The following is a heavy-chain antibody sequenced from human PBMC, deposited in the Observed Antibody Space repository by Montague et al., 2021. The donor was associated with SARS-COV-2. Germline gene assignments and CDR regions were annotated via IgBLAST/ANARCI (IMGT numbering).Heavy chain of an antibody. CDR3: ARFPTSYYYDSKAAPATPDAFDI. V-gene: IGHV4-39*01. Sequence: SETLSLTCTVSGGSISSSGYYWGWIRQPPGKGLEWIGSIYYSGSTYYNPSLKSRVTISVDTSKNQFSLKLSSVTAADTAVYYCARFPTSYYYDSKAAPATPDAFDIWGQGTMVTVSS. D-gene: IGHD3-22*01. CDR2: IYYSGST. CDR1: GGSISSSGYY. J-gene: IGHJ3*02.